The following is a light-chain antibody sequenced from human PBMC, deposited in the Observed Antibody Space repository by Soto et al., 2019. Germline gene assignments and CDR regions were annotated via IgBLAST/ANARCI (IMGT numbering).Light chain of an antibody. J-gene: IGLJ2*01. CDR3: SSETSSKTLL. CDR2: EVS. CDR1: SNDVGSYNT. Sequence: QSVLTQPVSVSGSPGQSITISCTGTSNDVGSYNTVSWYQQHPGKVPKLMIYEVSNRPSGVSHRFSASKSGNTASLTISGLLAEDEADYYCSSETSSKTLLFGGGTKLTVL. V-gene: IGLV2-14*01.